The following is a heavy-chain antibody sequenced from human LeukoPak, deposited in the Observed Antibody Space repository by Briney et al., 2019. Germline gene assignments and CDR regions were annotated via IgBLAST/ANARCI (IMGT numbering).Heavy chain of an antibody. CDR3: ARFRTIDYYYGMDV. CDR2: IIPIFGTA. CDR1: GGTFSSYA. Sequence: ASVKVSCKASGGTFSSYAISWVRQAPGQGLEWIGGIIPIFGTANYAQKFQGRVTITADESTSTAYMELSSLRSEDAAVYYCARFRTIDYYYGMDVWGQGTTVTVSS. J-gene: IGHJ6*02. V-gene: IGHV1-69*13.